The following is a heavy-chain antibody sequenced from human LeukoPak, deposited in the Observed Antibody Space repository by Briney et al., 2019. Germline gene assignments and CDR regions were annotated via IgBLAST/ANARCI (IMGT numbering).Heavy chain of an antibody. CDR2: ISGSGGST. Sequence: PGGSLRLSCAASGFTFSSYAMRWVPQAPGKGLEWVSAISGSGGSTYYADSVKGRFTISRDNSKNTLYLQMNSLRAEDTAVYYCAKGGYCSSTSCYEDYFDYWGQGTLVTVSS. CDR3: AKGGYCSSTSCYEDYFDY. CDR1: GFTFSSYA. J-gene: IGHJ4*02. V-gene: IGHV3-23*01. D-gene: IGHD2-2*01.